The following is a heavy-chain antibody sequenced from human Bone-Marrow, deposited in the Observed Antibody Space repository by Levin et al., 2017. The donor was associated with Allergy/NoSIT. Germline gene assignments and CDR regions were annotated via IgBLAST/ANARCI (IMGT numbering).Heavy chain of an antibody. V-gene: IGHV3-74*01. D-gene: IGHD2-2*01. Sequence: GASVKVSCAASGFTFSNYWMHWVRQAPGEGLVWVSHINSDGGNINYADSVKGRFTFSRDNAKNTVYLQMNSLRAEDTAVYYCARGGCSATSCLDSWGQGTLVTVSS. J-gene: IGHJ4*02. CDR3: ARGGCSATSCLDS. CDR1: GFTFSNYW. CDR2: INSDGGNI.